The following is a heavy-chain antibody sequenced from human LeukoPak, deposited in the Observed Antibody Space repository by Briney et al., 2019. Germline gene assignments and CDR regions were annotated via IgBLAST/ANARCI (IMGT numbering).Heavy chain of an antibody. J-gene: IGHJ4*02. Sequence: GGSLRLSCAASGFTFSSYWMHWVRQAPGKGLVWVSRINSDGSSTSYADSVKGRFTISRDNAKNTLYLLMNSLRAEDTAVYYCARAFKIVGAYGYWGQGTLVTVSS. D-gene: IGHD1-26*01. CDR1: GFTFSSYW. V-gene: IGHV3-74*01. CDR2: INSDGSST. CDR3: ARAFKIVGAYGY.